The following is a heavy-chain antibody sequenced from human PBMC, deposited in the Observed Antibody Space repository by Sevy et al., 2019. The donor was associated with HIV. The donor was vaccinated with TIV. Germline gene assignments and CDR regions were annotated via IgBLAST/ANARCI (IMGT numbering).Heavy chain of an antibody. V-gene: IGHV4-59*12. D-gene: IGHD1-26*01. Sequence: SETLSLTCTVSGDSISNYYLSWIRQPPGKGLEWIGYIFYSGSPNYKPSLESRVTISKDTSKNQLSLKLSSVTAADTAMYYCARRMSGSEFYLDYWGQGTLVTVS. CDR3: ARRMSGSEFYLDY. CDR1: GDSISNYY. CDR2: IFYSGSP. J-gene: IGHJ4*02.